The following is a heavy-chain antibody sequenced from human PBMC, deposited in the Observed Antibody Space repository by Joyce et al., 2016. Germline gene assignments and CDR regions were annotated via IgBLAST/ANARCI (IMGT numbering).Heavy chain of an antibody. D-gene: IGHD5-12*01. V-gene: IGHV1-2*02. J-gene: IGHJ6*03. CDR3: ARGGETPYYFYYYMDV. Sequence: QVQLVQSGAEVKKPGASVKVSCKASGYTLTGYYMHWVRQAPGQGLEWMGWINPNSGGTNYAQKFQGRVTMTRDTSISTAYMELRRLTSDDTAVYYCARGGETPYYFYYYMDVWDKGTTVTVSS. CDR1: GYTLTGYY. CDR2: INPNSGGT.